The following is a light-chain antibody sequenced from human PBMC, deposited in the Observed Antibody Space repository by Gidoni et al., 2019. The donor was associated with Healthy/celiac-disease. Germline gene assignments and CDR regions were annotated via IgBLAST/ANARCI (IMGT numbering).Light chain of an antibody. J-gene: IGKJ3*01. CDR3: QQRSNWPLT. V-gene: IGKV3-11*01. CDR1: QSVSSY. CDR2: DAS. Sequence: DIVLTPSPATLSLSPGERATLSCRARQSVSSYLAWYQQKPGQAPRLLIYDASNRATGIPARFSGSGSGTDFTLTISSLEPEDFAVYYCQQRSNWPLTFXPXTKVDIK.